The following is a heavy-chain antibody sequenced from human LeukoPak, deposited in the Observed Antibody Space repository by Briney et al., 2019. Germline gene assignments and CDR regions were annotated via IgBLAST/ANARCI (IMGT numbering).Heavy chain of an antibody. V-gene: IGHV7-4-1*02. Sequence: ASVKVSCKASGYTFTSYAMNWVRQAPGRGLEWMGWINTNTGNPTYAQGFTGRFVFSLDTSVSTAYLQISSLKAEDTAVYYCASQLGYCTDGVCSSTYYFDYWGQGTLVTVSS. D-gene: IGHD2-8*01. CDR3: ASQLGYCTDGVCSSTYYFDY. CDR2: INTNTGNP. J-gene: IGHJ4*02. CDR1: GYTFTSYA.